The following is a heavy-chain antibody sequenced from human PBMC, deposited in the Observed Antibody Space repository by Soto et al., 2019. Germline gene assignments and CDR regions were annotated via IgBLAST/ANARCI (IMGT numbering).Heavy chain of an antibody. CDR2: ISSSGSTI. D-gene: IGHD3-10*01. J-gene: IGHJ6*02. CDR1: GFTFSSYE. V-gene: IGHV3-48*03. CDR3: ASLVFTMVRGVITTPYYYYGMDV. Sequence: GGSLRLSCAASGFTFSSYEMNWVRQAPGKGLEWVSYISSSGSTIYYADSVKGRFTISRDNAKNSLYLQMNSLRAEDTAVYYCASLVFTMVRGVITTPYYYYGMDVWGQGTTVTVSS.